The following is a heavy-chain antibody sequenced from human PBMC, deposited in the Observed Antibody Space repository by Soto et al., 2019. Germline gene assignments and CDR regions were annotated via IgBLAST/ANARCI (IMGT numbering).Heavy chain of an antibody. CDR1: DYTFTSYG. CDR3: ARSGSSWNLREFDY. Sequence: SVKVSCKASDYTFTSYGIIWVRQAPGQGLEWIGWISVYNGNTNYAQKFRGRVTMTTDISTTTAYMEMRSLRSDDTAVYYCARSGSSWNLREFDYWGQGTLVTVSS. D-gene: IGHD6-13*01. CDR2: ISVYNGNT. J-gene: IGHJ4*02. V-gene: IGHV1-18*01.